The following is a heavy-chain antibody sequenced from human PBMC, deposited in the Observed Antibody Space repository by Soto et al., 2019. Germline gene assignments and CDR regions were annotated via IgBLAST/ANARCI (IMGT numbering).Heavy chain of an antibody. D-gene: IGHD3-16*01. J-gene: IGHJ6*03. CDR3: AKALRLTFYPGYYLDV. V-gene: IGHV3-23*01. CDR1: GFTVSSYA. Sequence: EVQLLESGGGLVQPGGSLRLSCAASGFTVSSYAMSWVRQAPGKGLEWVSGISGSGSTYSADSVKGQFPISRDSSNNTVYLQLKSMRAGDTAAYYYAKALRLTFYPGYYLDVWGRGTPVTVSS. CDR2: ISGSGST.